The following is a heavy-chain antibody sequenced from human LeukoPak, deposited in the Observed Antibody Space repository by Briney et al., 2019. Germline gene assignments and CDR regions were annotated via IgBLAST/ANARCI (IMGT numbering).Heavy chain of an antibody. CDR3: ARVDNTLVRGAIPDYFGY. D-gene: IGHD3-10*01. V-gene: IGHV1-2*02. CDR2: INPSSGGT. J-gene: IGHJ4*02. Sequence: ASVKVSCKASGYTFTGYYIHWVRQAPGQGPEWMGWINPSSGGTNYAQKFQGRVTMTRDTSISTAYMELSRLRSDDTAVYYCARVDNTLVRGAIPDYFGYWGQGTLVTVSS. CDR1: GYTFTGYY.